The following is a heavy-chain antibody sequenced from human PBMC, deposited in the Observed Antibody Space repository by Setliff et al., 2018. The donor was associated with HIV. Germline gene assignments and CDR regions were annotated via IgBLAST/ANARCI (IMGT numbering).Heavy chain of an antibody. Sequence: LSLTCTVSGGSISSSSYYWGWIRQPPGKGLEWIGSIYYSGSTYYNPSLKSRVTISVDTSKNQFSLKLSSVTAADTAVYYCARHVVVVITVPNWFDPWGQGTLVTVSS. CDR2: IYYSGST. V-gene: IGHV4-39*01. CDR1: GGSISSSSYY. CDR3: ARHVVVVITVPNWFDP. J-gene: IGHJ5*02. D-gene: IGHD3-22*01.